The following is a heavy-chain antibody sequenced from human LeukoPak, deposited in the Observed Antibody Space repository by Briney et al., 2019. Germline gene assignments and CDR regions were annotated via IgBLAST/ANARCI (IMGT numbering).Heavy chain of an antibody. D-gene: IGHD6-19*01. CDR2: ISAYNGNT. J-gene: IGHJ4*02. CDR1: GYTFTSYG. CDR3: ARVKDSSRWYSASPRYYFDY. V-gene: IGHV1-18*01. Sequence: ASVKVSCKASGYTFTSYGISWVRQAPGQGLEWMGWISAYNGNTNYAQKLQGRVTMTTDTSTSTAYMELRSLRSDDTAVYYCARVKDSSRWYSASPRYYFDYWGQGTLVTVSS.